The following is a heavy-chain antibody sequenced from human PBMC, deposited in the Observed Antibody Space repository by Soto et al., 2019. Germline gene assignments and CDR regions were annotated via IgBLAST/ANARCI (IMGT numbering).Heavy chain of an antibody. Sequence: EVQLVESGGGLVKPGGSLRLSCAASGFTFSSFTMSWVRQAPGKGLEWVSDIGSSSTYISYGDSVKGRFTISKDNAKNSLYLQMNRLRAEDTALYFCARVWGGGDGMDVWGQGTTVTASS. CDR1: GFTFSSFT. V-gene: IGHV3-21*01. CDR3: ARVWGGGDGMDV. D-gene: IGHD3-16*01. CDR2: IGSSSTYI. J-gene: IGHJ6*02.